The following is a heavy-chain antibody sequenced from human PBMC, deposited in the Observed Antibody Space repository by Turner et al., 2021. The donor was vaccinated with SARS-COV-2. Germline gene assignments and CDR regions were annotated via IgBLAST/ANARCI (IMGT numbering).Heavy chain of an antibody. Sequence: EVQLLESGGGLVQPGGSLRLSCTASGFIFNNYAMSWVRQAPGKGLEWVAAISGTGGNTYYADSAKGRFTISRDNSKNTQYLQMNSLGAEDTALYYCAKGRFGYSYGSYFDYWGQGTLVTVSS. J-gene: IGHJ4*02. CDR1: GFIFNNYA. CDR2: ISGTGGNT. CDR3: AKGRFGYSYGSYFDY. V-gene: IGHV3-23*01. D-gene: IGHD5-18*01.